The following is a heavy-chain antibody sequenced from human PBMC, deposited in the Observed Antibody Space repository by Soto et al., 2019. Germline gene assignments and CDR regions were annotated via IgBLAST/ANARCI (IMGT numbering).Heavy chain of an antibody. Sequence: EVQLVESGGGLVKPGGSLRLSCAASGFTFSNAWMSWVRQASGKGLEWVGRIKSKTDGGTTDYAAPVKGRFTISRDDSKNTLYLQMNSLKTEDTAVYYCTRLERDYYYGMDVWGQGTTVTVSS. V-gene: IGHV3-15*01. CDR1: GFTFSNAW. J-gene: IGHJ6*02. CDR2: IKSKTDGGTT. CDR3: TRLERDYYYGMDV.